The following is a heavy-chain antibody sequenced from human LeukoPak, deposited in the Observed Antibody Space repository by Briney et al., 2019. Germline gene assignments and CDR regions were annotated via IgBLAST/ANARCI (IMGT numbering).Heavy chain of an antibody. CDR3: AKVLSLRHFDWVLYIVP. CDR1: GFTFSIYA. J-gene: IGHJ5*02. V-gene: IGHV3-23*01. D-gene: IGHD3-9*01. CDR2: LSGIGDST. Sequence: GGSLRLSCAASGFTFSIYAMSWVRQAPGKGLEWVSTLSGIGDSTYYADSVKGRFIISRDNSKNTLYLQMNSLRAEDTAVYYCAKVLSLRHFDWVLYIVPWGQGDLWTVSS.